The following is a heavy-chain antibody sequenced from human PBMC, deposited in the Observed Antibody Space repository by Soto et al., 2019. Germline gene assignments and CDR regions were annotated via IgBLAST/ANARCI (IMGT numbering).Heavy chain of an antibody. J-gene: IGHJ6*02. CDR3: ARAPQPAAIHDAGYYYYGMDV. CDR1: GGTFSSYA. Sequence: SVKVSCKASGGTFSSYAISWVRQAPGQGLEWMGGIIPIFGTANYAQKFQGRVTITADESTSTAYMELSSLRSEDTAVYYCARAPQPAAIHDAGYYYYGMDVWGQGTTVTVSS. CDR2: IIPIFGTA. D-gene: IGHD2-2*02. V-gene: IGHV1-69*13.